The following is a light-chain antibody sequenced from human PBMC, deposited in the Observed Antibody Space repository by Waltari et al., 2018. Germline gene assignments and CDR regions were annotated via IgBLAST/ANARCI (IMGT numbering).Light chain of an antibody. CDR2: DAS. CDR1: QDIRTY. CDR3: QPDDSNPPIT. J-gene: IGKJ4*01. V-gene: IGKV1-33*01. Sequence: DIQMTQSPSSLSASVGDRVTITRQANQDIRTYINWYQQKQGKAPKLLIYDASHLETGVPSRFSGGGSETDFTFTISSLQPEDIATYYCQPDDSNPPITFGGGTKVDIK.